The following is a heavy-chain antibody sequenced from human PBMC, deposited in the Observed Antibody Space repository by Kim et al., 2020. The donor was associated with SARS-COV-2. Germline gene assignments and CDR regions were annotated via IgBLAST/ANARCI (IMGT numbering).Heavy chain of an antibody. J-gene: IGHJ4*02. Sequence: GGSLRLSCAASGFSFNDYYMSWIRQAPGKGLEWVSYISRSSTYTNYADSVKGRFTISRDNAKNSLYLQMNSLRAEDTAVYYCARDQAYFCSGGTCFIDYWGQGTVVTVSS. D-gene: IGHD2-15*01. CDR1: GFSFNDYY. CDR3: ARDQAYFCSGGTCFIDY. CDR2: ISRSSTYT. V-gene: IGHV3-11*06.